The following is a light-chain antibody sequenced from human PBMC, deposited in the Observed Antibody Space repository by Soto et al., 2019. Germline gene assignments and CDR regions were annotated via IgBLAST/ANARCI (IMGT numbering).Light chain of an antibody. CDR3: LSYTSSGTYV. CDR1: SSDVGNYKY. Sequence: QSALTQPASVSGSPGQSITISCTGTSSDVGNYKYVSWYQQHPGKAPKLIIYEVSNRPSGVSDRFSGSKSGNTVSLTISGLQAEDETDYYCLSYTSSGTYVFGTGTKLTVL. J-gene: IGLJ1*01. CDR2: EVS. V-gene: IGLV2-14*01.